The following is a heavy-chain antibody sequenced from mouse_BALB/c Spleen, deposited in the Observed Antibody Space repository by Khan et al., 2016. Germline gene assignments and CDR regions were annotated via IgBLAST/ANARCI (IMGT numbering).Heavy chain of an antibody. CDR3: SRGVYDYEFAY. CDR2: IDPANGNT. CDR1: GFNIKDTY. J-gene: IGHJ3*01. V-gene: IGHV14-3*02. Sequence: VQLQQSGAELVKPGASVKLSCTVSGFNIKDTYMHWVNQRPEQGLEWIGRIDPANGNTKYDPTFQDKATITADTSSNTAYLQLSSLTSEDTAVYYCSRGVYDYEFAYWGQGTLVTASA. D-gene: IGHD2-4*01.